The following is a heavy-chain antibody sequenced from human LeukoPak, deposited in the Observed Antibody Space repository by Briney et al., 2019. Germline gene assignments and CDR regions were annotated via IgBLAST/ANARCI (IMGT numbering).Heavy chain of an antibody. CDR2: INPSGGNT. Sequence: ASVKVSCKASGYTFTSYYMNWVRQAPGQGLEWMGRINPSGGNTNYAQKFQGRVAVTRDTSTSTVYMELSSLRSEDTAVYYCARGSINYNSGGYYDNPPLDYWGQGTLVTVSS. D-gene: IGHD3-22*01. J-gene: IGHJ4*02. CDR3: ARGSINYNSGGYYDNPPLDY. CDR1: GYTFTSYY. V-gene: IGHV1-46*01.